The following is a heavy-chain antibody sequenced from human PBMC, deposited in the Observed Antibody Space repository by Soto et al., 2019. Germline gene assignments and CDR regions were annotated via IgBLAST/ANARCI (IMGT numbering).Heavy chain of an antibody. V-gene: IGHV1-69*13. CDR1: GGTFSSYA. J-gene: IGHJ4*02. D-gene: IGHD1-20*01. Sequence: ASVKVSCKASGGTFSSYAISWVRQAPGQGLEWMGGIIPIFGTANYAQKFQGRVTITADESTSTAYMELSSLRSEDTAVYYCARGDGITGTNDYWGQGTLVTVSS. CDR3: ARGDGITGTNDY. CDR2: IIPIFGTA.